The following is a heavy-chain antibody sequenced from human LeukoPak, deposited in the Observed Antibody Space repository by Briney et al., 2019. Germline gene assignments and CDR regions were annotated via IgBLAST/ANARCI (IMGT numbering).Heavy chain of an antibody. CDR3: ARHYGDYADY. CDR2: IYPSDSDT. Sequence: GESLKISCKASGYTFNTDWIGWVRQMPGKGPEWMGIIYPSDSDTRYGPSLQGQATISADKSTSTAYLEWSSLKASDTAMYYCARHYGDYADYWGQGTLVTVSS. V-gene: IGHV5-51*01. CDR1: GYTFNTDW. J-gene: IGHJ4*02. D-gene: IGHD4-17*01.